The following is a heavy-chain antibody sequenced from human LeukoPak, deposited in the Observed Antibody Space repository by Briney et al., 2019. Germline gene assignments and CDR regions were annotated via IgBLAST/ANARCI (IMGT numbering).Heavy chain of an antibody. CDR3: AGGYGFDY. D-gene: IGHD1-1*01. V-gene: IGHV3-74*01. J-gene: IGHJ4*02. Sequence: PGGSLRLSCAASGFTFSPYWMHWVRQSPGKGLVWVSRINGDGRTTNYADSVKGRFTISRDNAKNTLYLQMNSLRAEDTAVYYCAGGYGFDYWGQGTLVTVSS. CDR1: GFTFSPYW. CDR2: INGDGRTT.